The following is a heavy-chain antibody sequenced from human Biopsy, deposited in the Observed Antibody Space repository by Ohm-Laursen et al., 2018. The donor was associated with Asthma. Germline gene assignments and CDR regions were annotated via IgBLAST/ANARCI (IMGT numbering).Heavy chain of an antibody. V-gene: IGHV3-30*01. CDR1: GFSFSNFA. Sequence: SPRLSCAASGFSFSNFAIHWVRQAPGKGLEWAGVISKDASTQGYADSVKGRFTMARDNSKNTLDLQMNSLREEDTAVYYCVRDGTDDAFDIWGQGTVVSVSS. D-gene: IGHD1-1*01. J-gene: IGHJ3*02. CDR2: ISKDASTQ. CDR3: VRDGTDDAFDI.